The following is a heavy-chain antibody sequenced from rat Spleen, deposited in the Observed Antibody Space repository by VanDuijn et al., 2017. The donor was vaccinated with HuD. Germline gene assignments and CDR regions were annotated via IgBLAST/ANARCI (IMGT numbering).Heavy chain of an antibody. J-gene: IGHJ4*01. Sequence: EVQLVESGGGLVQPGRSLKLSCAASGFTFSNYGMAWVRQAPTKGLEWVATISYDGSSTYYRDSVKGRFTISRDNAKSTLYLEMDSLRSEDTATYYCARHDLFITTTYVMDAWGQGASVTVSS. CDR3: ARHDLFITTTYVMDA. CDR2: ISYDGSST. CDR1: GFTFSNYG. V-gene: IGHV5-29*01. D-gene: IGHD1-10*01.